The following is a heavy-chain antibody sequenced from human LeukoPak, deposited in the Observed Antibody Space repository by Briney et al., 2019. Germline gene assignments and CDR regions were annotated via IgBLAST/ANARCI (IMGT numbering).Heavy chain of an antibody. D-gene: IGHD2-21*01. CDR3: ARGGLVVAIPGAFDI. CDR2: INSDGGSI. Sequence: GGSLRLSCAASGFTFSSYWMHWVRQAPGKGLVWVSRINSDGGSITYVDSVKGRFTISRDNAKNTLYLEINSLRADDTAVYYCARGGLVVAIPGAFDIWGQGTMVTVSS. CDR1: GFTFSSYW. V-gene: IGHV3-74*01. J-gene: IGHJ3*02.